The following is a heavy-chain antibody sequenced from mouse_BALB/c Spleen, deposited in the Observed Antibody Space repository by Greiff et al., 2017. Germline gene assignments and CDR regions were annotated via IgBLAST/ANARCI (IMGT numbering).Heavy chain of an antibody. CDR2: INPNNGGT. D-gene: IGHD1-1*01. CDR3: ARPLYGSSLYYAMDY. V-gene: IGHV1-18*01. Sequence: EVQLVESGPELVKPGASVKIPCKASGYTFTDYNMDWVKQSHGKSLEWIGDINPNNGGTIYNQKFKGKATLTVDKSSSTAYMELRSLTSEDTAVYYCARPLYGSSLYYAMDYWGQGTSVTVSS. CDR1: GYTFTDYN. J-gene: IGHJ4*01.